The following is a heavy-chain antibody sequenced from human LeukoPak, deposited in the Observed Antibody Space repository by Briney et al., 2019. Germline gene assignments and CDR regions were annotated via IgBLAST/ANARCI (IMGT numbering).Heavy chain of an antibody. Sequence: PGRSLRLSCAASGFTLSSYGMHWVRQAPGKGLEWVAIIWYDGSNKYYADSVKGRFTISRDNSKNTLYLQMNSLRAEDTAVYYCARERAVARFDYWGQGTLVTVSS. D-gene: IGHD6-19*01. CDR3: ARERAVARFDY. CDR2: IWYDGSNK. V-gene: IGHV3-33*01. J-gene: IGHJ4*02. CDR1: GFTLSSYG.